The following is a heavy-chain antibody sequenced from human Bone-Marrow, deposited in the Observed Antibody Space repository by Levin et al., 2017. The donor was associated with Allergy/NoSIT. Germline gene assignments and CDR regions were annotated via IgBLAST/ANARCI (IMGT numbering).Heavy chain of an antibody. V-gene: IGHV3-11*01. Sequence: GGSLRLSCAASGFTFSDYYMSWIRQAPGKGLEWVSYISSSGSTIYYADSVKGRFTISRDNAKNSLYLQMNSLRAEDTAVYYCARGDPIVVVPAAMRGGVPDIVVVVAPRLDYWGQGTLVTVSS. CDR2: ISSSGSTI. CDR1: GFTFSDYY. J-gene: IGHJ4*02. D-gene: IGHD2-2*01. CDR3: ARGDPIVVVPAAMRGGVPDIVVVVAPRLDY.